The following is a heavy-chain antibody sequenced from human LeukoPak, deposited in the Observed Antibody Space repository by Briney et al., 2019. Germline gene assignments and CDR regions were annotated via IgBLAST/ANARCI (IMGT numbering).Heavy chain of an antibody. CDR2: TSGSGGST. V-gene: IGHV3-23*01. J-gene: IGHJ4*02. D-gene: IGHD3-10*01. CDR1: GFTFSSYA. Sequence: PGGSLRLSCAASGFTFSSYAMSWVRQAPGKGLEWVSATSGSGGSTYYADSVKGRFTISRDNSKNTLYLQMNSLRAEDTAVYYCAKVRGAKGGQPYYFDYWGQGTLVTVSS. CDR3: AKVRGAKGGQPYYFDY.